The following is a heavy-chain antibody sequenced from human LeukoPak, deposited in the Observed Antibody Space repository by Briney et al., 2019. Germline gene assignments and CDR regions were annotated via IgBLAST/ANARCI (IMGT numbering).Heavy chain of an antibody. J-gene: IGHJ4*02. CDR2: IYHTGSA. D-gene: IGHD2-2*01. V-gene: IGHV4-38-2*01. CDR1: GYSFTSGHY. CDR3: ARYCTSTTCILRGFDY. Sequence: PSETLSLTCSVSGYSFTSGHYWGWIRQPPGKGLEWIANIYHTGSAHYNPSLKSRVTISVDTSTNQFSLKLSSVTAADTAAYYCARYCTSTTCILRGFDYWGQGTLVTVSS.